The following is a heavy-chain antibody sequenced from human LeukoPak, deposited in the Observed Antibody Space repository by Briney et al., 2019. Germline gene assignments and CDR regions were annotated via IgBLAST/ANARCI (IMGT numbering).Heavy chain of an antibody. Sequence: PGGSLRLSCAASGFTFSSYAMSWVRQAPGKGLEWVSVISGSGGTTYYADSVKGRFTISRDKSKNTLYLQMNSLRADDTAVYNRAKDDYSDYSPDYWGQGTLVTVSS. D-gene: IGHD4-11*01. CDR3: AKDDYSDYSPDY. CDR2: ISGSGGTT. CDR1: GFTFSSYA. J-gene: IGHJ4*02. V-gene: IGHV3-23*01.